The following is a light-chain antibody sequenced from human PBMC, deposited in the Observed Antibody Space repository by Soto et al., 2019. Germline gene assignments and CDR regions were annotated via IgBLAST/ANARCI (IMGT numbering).Light chain of an antibody. CDR2: KAS. Sequence: DIQMTQSPSTLSASVGDRVTITCRASQSISTSLAWYQQKPGKAPKLLIYKASILESGAPSRFSGSGSGADFTLTISSLQPDDFATYYCQQYNGYPTFGQGTKVDIK. J-gene: IGKJ1*01. CDR3: QQYNGYPT. CDR1: QSISTS. V-gene: IGKV1-5*03.